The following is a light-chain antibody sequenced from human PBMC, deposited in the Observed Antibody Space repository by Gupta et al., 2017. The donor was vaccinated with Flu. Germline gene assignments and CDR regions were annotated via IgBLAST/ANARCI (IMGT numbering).Light chain of an antibody. V-gene: IGLV7-43*01. J-gene: IGLJ3*02. CDR3: LHSDADAKRGV. CDR2: SNS. CDR1: TGAVTSGYY. Sequence: QTVVTPEPSLTVSPGGTVTLTCSSSTGAVTSGYYPNWFHQKPAQAPRGLIYSNSNNHSGTPARFSCSTVGGNAAPKLTVVQAEEEADDYCLHSDADAKRGVFGGGNKLTVL.